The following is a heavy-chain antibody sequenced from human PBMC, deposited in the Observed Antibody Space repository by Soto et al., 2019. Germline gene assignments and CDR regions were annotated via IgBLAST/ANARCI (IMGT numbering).Heavy chain of an antibody. D-gene: IGHD1-26*01. CDR3: TTEGISGELLYYKGMDF. CDR1: GLTFINAW. Sequence: GSLRLSCAASGLTFINAWMTWVRQAPGKGLEGIGRIKSQTDGGATDYAAPVNGRFTISRDDSTNTLFLQMNSLKSDDTAVYYCTTEGISGELLYYKGMDFWGQGTTVTVSS. J-gene: IGHJ6*02. CDR2: IKSQTDGGAT. V-gene: IGHV3-15*01.